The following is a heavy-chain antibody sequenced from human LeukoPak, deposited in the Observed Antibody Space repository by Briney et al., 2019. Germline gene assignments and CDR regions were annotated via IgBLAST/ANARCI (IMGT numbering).Heavy chain of an antibody. Sequence: ASVKVSCKASGYTFTGYYMRWVRQAPGQGLEWMGWINPNSGGTNYAQKFQGRVTMTRDTSISTAYMELSRLRSDDTAVYYCATAASMVRGDQLDYWGQGTLVTVSS. D-gene: IGHD3-10*01. J-gene: IGHJ4*02. CDR2: INPNSGGT. CDR3: ATAASMVRGDQLDY. CDR1: GYTFTGYY. V-gene: IGHV1-2*02.